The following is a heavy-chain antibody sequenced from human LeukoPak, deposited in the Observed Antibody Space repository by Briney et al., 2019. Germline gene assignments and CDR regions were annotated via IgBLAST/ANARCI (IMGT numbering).Heavy chain of an antibody. J-gene: IGHJ5*02. CDR2: IYHSGST. CDR1: GGSISSGGYS. Sequence: SETLSLTCAVSGGSISSGGYSWSWIRQPPGKGLEWIGYIYHSGSTYYNPSLKSRVTISVDRSKNQFSLKLSSVTAADTAVYYCARVLSRSNWLDPWGQGTLVTVSS. D-gene: IGHD2-15*01. V-gene: IGHV4-30-2*01. CDR3: ARVLSRSNWLDP.